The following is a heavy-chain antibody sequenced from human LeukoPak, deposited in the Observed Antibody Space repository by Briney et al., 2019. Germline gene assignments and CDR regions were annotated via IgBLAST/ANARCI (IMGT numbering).Heavy chain of an antibody. D-gene: IGHD5-24*01. J-gene: IGHJ4*02. CDR3: ARETEMANLDY. Sequence: GGSLRLSCTASGFTFSSYWMNWVRHAPGKGLEWVANIKQDGSEKYYVDSVKGRFTISRDNAKKSLYLQMNSLRAEDTAVYYCARETEMANLDYWGQGTLVTVSS. CDR1: GFTFSSYW. V-gene: IGHV3-7*04. CDR2: IKQDGSEK.